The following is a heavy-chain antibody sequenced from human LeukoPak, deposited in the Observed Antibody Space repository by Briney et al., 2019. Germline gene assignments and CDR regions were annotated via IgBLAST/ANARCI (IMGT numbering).Heavy chain of an antibody. CDR3: ARDGAASGWYVPVVDY. J-gene: IGHJ4*02. V-gene: IGHV3-21*01. D-gene: IGHD6-19*01. CDR2: ISSSSSYI. Sequence: GGSLRLSCAASGFTFSSYSMNWVRQAPGKGLEWVSSISSSSSYIYYADSVKGRFTISGDNAKNSLYLQMNSLRAEDTAVYYCARDGAASGWYVPVVDYWGQGTLVTVSS. CDR1: GFTFSSYS.